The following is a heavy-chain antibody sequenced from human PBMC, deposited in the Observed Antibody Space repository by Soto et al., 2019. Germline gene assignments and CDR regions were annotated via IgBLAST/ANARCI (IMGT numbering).Heavy chain of an antibody. CDR3: AQAPGGFSHSYSRSWFDP. CDR1: GFTFTNYA. CDR2: ISSDGSSK. J-gene: IGHJ5*02. Sequence: GGSLRLSCAASGFTFTNYAMQWVRQAPGKGLEWVALISSDGSSKYYADSVKGRFTISRDNSKNMVYVQMNSLRSEDTAMCFCAQAPGGFSHSYSRSWFDPWGQGTLVTVSS. V-gene: IGHV3-30*18. D-gene: IGHD5-18*01.